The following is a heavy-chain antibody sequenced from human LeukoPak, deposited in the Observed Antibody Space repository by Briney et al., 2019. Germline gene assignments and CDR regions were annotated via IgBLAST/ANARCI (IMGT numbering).Heavy chain of an antibody. CDR3: ARGGKLEPTAMAS. D-gene: IGHD5-18*01. CDR2: ISSSSSYI. V-gene: IGHV3-21*01. CDR1: GFTFSSYS. Sequence: GGSLRLSCAASGFTFSSYSMNWVRQAPGKGLEWVSSISSSSSYIYYADSVKGRFTISRDNAKNSLYLQINSLSVEDTAIYYCARGGKLEPTAMASWGQGSLVVVSS. J-gene: IGHJ5*02.